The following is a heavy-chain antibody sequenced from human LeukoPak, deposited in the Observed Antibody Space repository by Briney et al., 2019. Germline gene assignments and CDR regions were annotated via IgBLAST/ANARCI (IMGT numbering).Heavy chain of an antibody. Sequence: SETLSLTCTVSGSSISSSYYGAWIRQPPGKGLEWIATISHSGSTYYNPSLKSRVTISADTSQNQHSLRLNSVTVADTAVYYCARVNTVMATFDYWGQGTPVTVPS. D-gene: IGHD5-24*01. CDR3: ARVNTVMATFDY. CDR2: ISHSGST. V-gene: IGHV4-38-2*02. J-gene: IGHJ4*02. CDR1: GSSISSSYY.